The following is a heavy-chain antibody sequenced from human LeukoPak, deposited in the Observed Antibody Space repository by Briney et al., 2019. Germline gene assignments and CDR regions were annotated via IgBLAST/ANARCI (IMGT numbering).Heavy chain of an antibody. J-gene: IGHJ6*04. CDR3: AELGITMIGGV. CDR1: GFTFSSSA. D-gene: IGHD3-10*02. Sequence: GGSLRLSCAASGFTFSSSAMSWVRQAPGKGLEWVSTISGSDSSTYYADSVKGRFTISRDNSKNSLYLQMNSLRAEDTAVYYCAELGITMIGGVWGKGTTVTISS. V-gene: IGHV3-23*01. CDR2: ISGSDSST.